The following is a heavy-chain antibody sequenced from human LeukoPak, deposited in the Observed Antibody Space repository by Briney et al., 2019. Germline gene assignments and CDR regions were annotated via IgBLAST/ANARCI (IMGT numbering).Heavy chain of an antibody. CDR3: ATANYGGNSDY. D-gene: IGHD4-23*01. CDR1: GYTFTSYG. CDR2: ISAYNGNT. J-gene: IGHJ4*02. Sequence: ASVTVSCTASGYTFTSYGISWVRQAPGQGLEWMGWISAYNGNTNYAQKLQGRVTMTTDTSTSTAYMELRSLRSDDTAVYYCATANYGGNSDYWGQGTLVTVFS. V-gene: IGHV1-18*01.